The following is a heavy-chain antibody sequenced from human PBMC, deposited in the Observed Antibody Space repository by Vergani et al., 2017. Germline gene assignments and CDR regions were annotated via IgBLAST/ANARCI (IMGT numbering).Heavy chain of an antibody. CDR1: GFTFSNAW. Sequence: EVQLVESGGGLVKPGGSLRLSCAASGFTFSNAWMSWVRQAPGKGLEWVGRIKSKTDVGTTDYAAPVKGRFTISRDDSKQTLYLQMNSLKTEDTAVYYCTTGLYYDYVWGSYRNDYWGQGTLVTVSS. J-gene: IGHJ4*02. CDR2: IKSKTDVGTT. V-gene: IGHV3-15*01. D-gene: IGHD3-16*02. CDR3: TTGLYYDYVWGSYRNDY.